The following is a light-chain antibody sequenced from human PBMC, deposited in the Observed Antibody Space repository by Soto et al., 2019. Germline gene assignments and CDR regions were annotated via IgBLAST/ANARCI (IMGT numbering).Light chain of an antibody. V-gene: IGLV1-47*02. CDR3: AAWDDSLSGVV. CDR2: SNN. Sequence: QSVLTQPPSASGTPGQRVTISCSGSSSNIGSNYVYWYQQLPGTAPKLLIYSNNQRPSGVPDRFSGYKSGNSASLAISGLRSEDEADYYCAAWDDSLSGVVFGGGTKVTVL. J-gene: IGLJ2*01. CDR1: SSNIGSNY.